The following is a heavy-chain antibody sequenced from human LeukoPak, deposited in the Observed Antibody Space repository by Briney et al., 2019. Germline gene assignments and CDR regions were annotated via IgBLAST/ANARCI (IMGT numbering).Heavy chain of an antibody. V-gene: IGHV3-21*04. CDR3: AKDKSENIAVAGLDY. CDR2: ISSSSSYI. J-gene: IGHJ4*02. D-gene: IGHD6-19*01. Sequence: GGSLRLSCAASGFTFSSYSMNWVRQAPGKGLEWVSSISSSSSYIYYADSVKGRFTISRDNAKNSLYLQMNSLRAEDTALYYCAKDKSENIAVAGLDYWGQGTLVTVSS. CDR1: GFTFSSYS.